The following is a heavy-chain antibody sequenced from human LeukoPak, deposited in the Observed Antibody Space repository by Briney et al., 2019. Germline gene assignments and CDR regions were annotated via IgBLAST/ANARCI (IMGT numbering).Heavy chain of an antibody. J-gene: IGHJ5*02. CDR1: GGSISSGGYS. D-gene: IGHD3-10*01. CDR2: IYHSGST. V-gene: IGHV4-30-2*01. CDR3: ARTLNYYGSGSNRLNCCDP. Sequence: SQTLSLTCAVSGGSISSGGYSWSWIRQPPGKGLEWIGYIYHSGSTYYNPSLKSRVTISVDRSKNQFSLKLSSVTAADTAVYYCARTLNYYGSGSNRLNCCDPWGQGTLVTVSS.